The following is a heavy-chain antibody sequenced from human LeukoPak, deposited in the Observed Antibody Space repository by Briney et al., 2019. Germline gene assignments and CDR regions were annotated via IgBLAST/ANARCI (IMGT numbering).Heavy chain of an antibody. D-gene: IGHD2-15*01. V-gene: IGHV3-30-3*01. J-gene: IGHJ4*02. CDR1: GLPFSTNY. Sequence: PGGSLRLSCAASGLPFSTNYMTGVRQAPGKGLELVAVISYDGSNKYYADSVKGRFTISRDNSKNKLYLQMNSLRAEDTAVYYCARDQDGPFDYWGQGTLVTVSS. CDR3: ARDQDGPFDY. CDR2: ISYDGSNK.